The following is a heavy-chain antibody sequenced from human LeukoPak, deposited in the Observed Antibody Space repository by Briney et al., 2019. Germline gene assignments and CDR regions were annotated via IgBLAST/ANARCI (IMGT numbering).Heavy chain of an antibody. D-gene: IGHD4-23*01. V-gene: IGHV1-8*02. Sequence: ASVTVSCKASGGTFSSYAISWVRQAPGQGLEWMGWMNPDSGNTGYAQKFQGRVTMTRNTSMSTAYMELSSLRSEDTAVYYCARDGGDYGGNSWYFDLWGRGTLVTVSS. CDR3: ARDGGDYGGNSWYFDL. CDR1: GGTFSSYA. J-gene: IGHJ2*01. CDR2: MNPDSGNT.